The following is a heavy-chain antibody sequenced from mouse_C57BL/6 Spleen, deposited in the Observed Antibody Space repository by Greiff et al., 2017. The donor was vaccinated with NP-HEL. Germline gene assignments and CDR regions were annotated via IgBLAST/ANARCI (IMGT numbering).Heavy chain of an antibody. CDR2: IYPRSGNT. CDR3: ARGDGYYGYFDV. CDR1: GYTFTSYG. V-gene: IGHV1-81*01. D-gene: IGHD2-3*01. J-gene: IGHJ1*03. Sequence: QVQLKESGAELARPGASVKLSCKASGYTFTSYGISWVKQRTGQGLEWIGEIYPRSGNTYYNEKFKGKATLTADKSSSTAYMELRSLTSEDSAVYFCARGDGYYGYFDVWGTGTTVTVSS.